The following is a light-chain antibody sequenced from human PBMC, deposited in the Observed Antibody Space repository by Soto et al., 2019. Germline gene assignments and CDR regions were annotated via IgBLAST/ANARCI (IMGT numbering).Light chain of an antibody. CDR3: QQYDGWPRT. J-gene: IGKJ1*01. CDR2: SAS. Sequence: EIVMTQSPATLSVSPGETATLSCRASQRVGINLAWYQQKPGQAPRLLIYSASTRASGIPDRFSGSGSGTEFTLTISSLQSEDFAFFYCQQYDGWPRTFGHGTKVEIK. V-gene: IGKV3-15*01. CDR1: QRVGIN.